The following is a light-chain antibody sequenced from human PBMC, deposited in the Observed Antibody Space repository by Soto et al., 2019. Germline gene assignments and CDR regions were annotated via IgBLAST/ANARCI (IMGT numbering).Light chain of an antibody. V-gene: IGLV2-11*01. CDR3: CSNAGSYTYV. Sequence: QSALTQPRSVSGSPGQSVTISCTGTSSDVGGYNFVSWYQQRPGKAPQLMIYDVNKRPSGIPDRFSGSKSGNTASLTISGLQAEDEADYYCCSNAGSYTYVFGTGTKVTVL. CDR2: DVN. J-gene: IGLJ1*01. CDR1: SSDVGGYNF.